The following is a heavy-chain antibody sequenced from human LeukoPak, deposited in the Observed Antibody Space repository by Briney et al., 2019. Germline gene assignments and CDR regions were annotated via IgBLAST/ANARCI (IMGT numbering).Heavy chain of an antibody. Sequence: SETLSLTCTVSGGSISSYYWSWIRQPPGKGLEWIGYIYYSGSTNYNPSLKGRVTISVDTSKNQFSLKLSSVTAADTAVYYCARVQSVWGSYRPPYYYYYMDVWGKGTTVTISS. CDR3: ARVQSVWGSYRPPYYYYYMDV. D-gene: IGHD3-16*02. CDR1: GGSISSYY. V-gene: IGHV4-59*01. J-gene: IGHJ6*03. CDR2: IYYSGST.